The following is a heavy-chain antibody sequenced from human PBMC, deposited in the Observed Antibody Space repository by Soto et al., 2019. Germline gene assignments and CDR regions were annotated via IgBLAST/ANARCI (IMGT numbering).Heavy chain of an antibody. V-gene: IGHV3-23*01. Sequence: GGSLRLSCAASGFTFSSYAMSWVRQAPGKGLEWVSAISGSGGSTYYADSVKGRFTISRDNSKNTLYLQMNSLRAEDTAVYYCAKADLQEWLLDYYYYGMDVWGQGTTVTVSS. CDR1: GFTFSSYA. D-gene: IGHD3-3*01. CDR3: AKADLQEWLLDYYYYGMDV. J-gene: IGHJ6*02. CDR2: ISGSGGST.